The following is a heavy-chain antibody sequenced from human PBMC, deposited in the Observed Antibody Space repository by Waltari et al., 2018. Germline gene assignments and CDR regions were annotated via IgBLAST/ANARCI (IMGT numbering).Heavy chain of an antibody. Sequence: QVQLQESGPGLVKPSETLSLTCTVSGYSISSGYYWGWIRQPPGKGLEWIGSIYHGGGTYYNPSLKSRVTISVDTSKNQFSLKLSSVTAADTAVYYCARITYYDFWSGYYKWFDPWGQGTLVTVSS. D-gene: IGHD3-3*01. CDR1: GYSISSGYY. CDR2: IYHGGGT. V-gene: IGHV4-38-2*02. CDR3: ARITYYDFWSGYYKWFDP. J-gene: IGHJ5*02.